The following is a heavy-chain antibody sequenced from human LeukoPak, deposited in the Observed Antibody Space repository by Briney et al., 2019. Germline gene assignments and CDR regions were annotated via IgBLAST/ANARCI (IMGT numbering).Heavy chain of an antibody. D-gene: IGHD4-23*01. CDR1: GFTFSSYV. CDR3: ARDFNYGGNFDY. CDR2: ISYDGSNE. J-gene: IGHJ4*02. V-gene: IGHV3-30*04. Sequence: GGSLRLSCAASGFTFSSYVMHWVRQAPGKGLEWVAIISYDGSNEYYADSVKGRFTISRDNSKNTLYLQMNSLRAADTAVYYCARDFNYGGNFDYWGQGTLVTVSS.